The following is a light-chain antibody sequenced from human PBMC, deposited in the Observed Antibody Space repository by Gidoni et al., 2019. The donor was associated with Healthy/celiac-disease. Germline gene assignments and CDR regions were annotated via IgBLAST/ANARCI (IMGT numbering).Light chain of an antibody. V-gene: IGKV3-11*01. CDR3: QQRSNWLLT. Sequence: EIVFTHSPATLSLSPGERATLSCRASQSVSSYLAWYQQKPGQAPRLLIYDASNKATGIPARFSGSGSGTDFTLTISSLEPEDFAVYYCQQRSNWLLTFGGGTKVEIK. CDR1: QSVSSY. CDR2: DAS. J-gene: IGKJ4*01.